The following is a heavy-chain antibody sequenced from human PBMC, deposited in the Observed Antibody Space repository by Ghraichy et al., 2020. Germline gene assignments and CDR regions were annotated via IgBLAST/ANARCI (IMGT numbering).Heavy chain of an antibody. CDR3: ARHFIAVWGVAEGGSMDV. CDR1: GGSIRSYRYY. V-gene: IGHV4-39*01. CDR2: IYEGGTT. J-gene: IGHJ6*02. Sequence: LRLSCSVSGGSIRSYRYYWGWVRQSPGKGLEWIGSIYEGGTTYYNPSLKSRVTASVDTSKNQFSLRLTSVTAADTAVYYCARHFIAVWGVAEGGSMDVWGQGTTVTVSS. D-gene: IGHD2-21*01.